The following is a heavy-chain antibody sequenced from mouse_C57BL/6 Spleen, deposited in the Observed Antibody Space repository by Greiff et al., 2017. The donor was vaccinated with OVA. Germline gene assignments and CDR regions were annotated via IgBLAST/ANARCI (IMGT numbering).Heavy chain of an antibody. CDR3: ARWEVTTFYYYAMDY. CDR2: INPNNGGT. Sequence: EVQLQQSGPELVKPGASVKISCKASGYTFTDYYMNWVKQSHGKSLEWIGDINPNNGGTSYNQKFKGKATLTVDKSSSTAYMELRSLTSEDSAVYYWARWEVTTFYYYAMDYWGQGTSVTVSS. V-gene: IGHV1-26*01. D-gene: IGHD2-3*01. CDR1: GYTFTDYY. J-gene: IGHJ4*01.